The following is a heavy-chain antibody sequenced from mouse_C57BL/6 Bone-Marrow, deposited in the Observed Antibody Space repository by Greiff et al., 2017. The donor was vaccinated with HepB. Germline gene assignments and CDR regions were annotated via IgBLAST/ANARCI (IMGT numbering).Heavy chain of an antibody. J-gene: IGHJ4*01. Sequence: VKLVESGPGLVAPSQSLSITCTVSGFSLTSYGVHWVRQPPGKGLEWLVVIWSDGSTTYNSALKSRLSISKDNSKSQVFLKMNSLQTDDKAMYYCARHPYYSNYGYAMDYWGQGTSVTVSS. V-gene: IGHV2-6-1*01. CDR1: GFSLTSYG. D-gene: IGHD2-5*01. CDR2: IWSDGST. CDR3: ARHPYYSNYGYAMDY.